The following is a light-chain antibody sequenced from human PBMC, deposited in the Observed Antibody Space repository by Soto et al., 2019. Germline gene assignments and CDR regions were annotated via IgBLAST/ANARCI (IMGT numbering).Light chain of an antibody. J-gene: IGKJ1*01. CDR3: MQRAHFPRT. V-gene: IGKV2-24*01. Sequence: DVVLTQTPLSLPVTLGQPASISCRSSQSLVYSDGNTYLSWFQQRPGQPPRLLIYRVSNRFSGVPDRFRGRWAGTDFTPKISRVEAEDVGVYYCMQRAHFPRTFGQGTKVEIK. CDR1: QSLVYSDGNTY. CDR2: RVS.